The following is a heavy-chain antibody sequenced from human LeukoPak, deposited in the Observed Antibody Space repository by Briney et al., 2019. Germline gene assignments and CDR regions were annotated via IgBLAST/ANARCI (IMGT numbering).Heavy chain of an antibody. D-gene: IGHD2-2*02. Sequence: ASVKVSCKASGYTFTSYYMHWVRQAPGQGLEWMGWINPNSGGTDYARKFQGRVTMTRDTSISTAYMELSRLRSDDTAVYYCARDGEPAAISGGPYNWFDPWGQGTLVTVSS. J-gene: IGHJ5*02. CDR3: ARDGEPAAISGGPYNWFDP. CDR2: INPNSGGT. CDR1: GYTFTSYY. V-gene: IGHV1-2*02.